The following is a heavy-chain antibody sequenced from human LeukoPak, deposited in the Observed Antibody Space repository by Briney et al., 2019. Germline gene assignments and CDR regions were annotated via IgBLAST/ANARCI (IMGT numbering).Heavy chain of an antibody. CDR2: IYYRGST. Sequence: SETLSLTCTVSGGSISSYYWSWIRQPPGKGLEWIGFIYYRGSTNYNPSLKSRVTISVDTSKNQFFLKLSSVTAADTAVYYCVRGRGPWGYWGQGTLVTVSS. CDR1: GGSISSYY. CDR3: VRGRGPWGY. D-gene: IGHD3-10*01. V-gene: IGHV4-59*08. J-gene: IGHJ4*02.